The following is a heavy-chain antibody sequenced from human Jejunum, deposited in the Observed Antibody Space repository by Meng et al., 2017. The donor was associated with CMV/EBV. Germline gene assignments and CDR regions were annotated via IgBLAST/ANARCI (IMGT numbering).Heavy chain of an antibody. D-gene: IGHD4-17*01. CDR2: INHSGST. CDR3: ARVGGAQHGDFDF. Sequence: QVQLKQGGSGPLKPSETLSLTCTAYGESFSGYYWTWIRQPPGKGLEWIGEINHSGSTNYNPSLKSRVTILVDTSKRQFSLRLSFVTAADTAVYYCARVGGAQHGDFDFWGQGTLVTVSS. J-gene: IGHJ4*02. V-gene: IGHV4-34*01. CDR1: GESFSGYY.